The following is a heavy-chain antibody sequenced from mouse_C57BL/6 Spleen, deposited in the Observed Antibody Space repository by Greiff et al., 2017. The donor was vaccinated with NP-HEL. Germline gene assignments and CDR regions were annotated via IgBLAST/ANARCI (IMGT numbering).Heavy chain of an antibody. J-gene: IGHJ3*01. CDR2: IDPSDSYT. D-gene: IGHD2-4*01. CDR3: ALGDYGAWFAY. CDR1: GYTFTSYW. Sequence: QVQLQQPGAELVKPGASVKLSCKASGYTFTSYWMQWVKQRPGQGLEWIGEIDPSDSYTNYNQKFKGKATLTVDTSSSTAYMQLSSLTSEDSAVYYCALGDYGAWFAYWGQGTLVTVSA. V-gene: IGHV1-50*01.